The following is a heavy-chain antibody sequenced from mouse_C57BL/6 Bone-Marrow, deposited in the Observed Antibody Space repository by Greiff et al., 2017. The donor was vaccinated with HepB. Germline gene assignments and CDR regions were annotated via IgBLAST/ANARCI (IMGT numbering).Heavy chain of an antibody. J-gene: IGHJ2*01. CDR3: ARSLFPTYFDY. Sequence: VKLQQSGAELVRPGTSVKVSCKASGYAFTNYLIEWVKQRPGQGLEWIGVINPGSGGTNYNEKFKGKATLTADKSSSTAYMQLSSLTSEDSAVYFCARSLFPTYFDYWGQGTTLTVSS. V-gene: IGHV1-54*01. CDR2: INPGSGGT. D-gene: IGHD1-1*01. CDR1: GYAFTNYL.